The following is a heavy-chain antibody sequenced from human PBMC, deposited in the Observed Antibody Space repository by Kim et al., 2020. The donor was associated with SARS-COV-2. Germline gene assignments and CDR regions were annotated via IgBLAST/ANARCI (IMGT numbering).Heavy chain of an antibody. J-gene: IGHJ4*02. D-gene: IGHD1-26*01. CDR2: INHSGST. CDR3: ARGGRELLPFDY. CDR1: GGSFSGYY. Sequence: SETLSLTCAVYGGSFSGYYWSWIRQPPGKGLEWIGEINHSGSTNYNPSLKSRVTISVDTSKNQFSLKLSSVTAADTAVYYCARGGRELLPFDYWGQGTLV. V-gene: IGHV4-34*01.